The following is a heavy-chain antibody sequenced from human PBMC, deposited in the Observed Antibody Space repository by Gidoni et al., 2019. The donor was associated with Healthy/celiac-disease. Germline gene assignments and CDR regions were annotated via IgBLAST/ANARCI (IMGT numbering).Heavy chain of an antibody. J-gene: IGHJ5*02. V-gene: IGHV3-23*01. D-gene: IGHD3-10*01. CDR2: ISGSGGST. CDR3: ARGARSSWFDP. CDR1: GITFSSYA. Sequence: EVQLLESGGGLVQPGVSLRLSCAASGITFSSYAMSLVRQAPGTGLVWVSAISGSGGSTYYADSVKGRFTISRDNSKNTLYLQMNSLRAEDTAVYYCARGARSSWFDPWGQGTLVTVSS.